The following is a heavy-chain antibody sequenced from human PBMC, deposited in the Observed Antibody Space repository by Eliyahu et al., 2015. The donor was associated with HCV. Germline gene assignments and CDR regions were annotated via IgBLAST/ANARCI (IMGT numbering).Heavy chain of an antibody. J-gene: IGHJ4*02. CDR3: ARDSTIAVAAIDY. CDR2: IYYSGST. V-gene: IGHV4-39*07. Sequence: QLQLQESGPGLVKPSETLSLTCTVSGGSISSSSYYWGWIRQPPGKGLEWIGSIYYSGSTYYNPSLKSRVTISVDTSKNQFSLKLSSVTAADTAVYYCARDSTIAVAAIDYRGQGTLVTVSS. D-gene: IGHD6-19*01. CDR1: GGSISSSSYY.